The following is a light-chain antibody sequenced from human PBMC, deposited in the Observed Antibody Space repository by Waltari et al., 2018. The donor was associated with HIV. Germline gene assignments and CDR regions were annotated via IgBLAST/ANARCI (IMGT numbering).Light chain of an antibody. Sequence: QSVLTQPPSVSGAPGQRVTIACTGGSSNIGAGYDVPWYRKFPGTAPKLPSYDTKKPPAGLPYQFSGSKSGTSASLAITGLQAEDEADYYCQSFDSSLSAVIFGGGTKLTVL. CDR1: SSNIGAGYD. CDR2: DTK. CDR3: QSFDSSLSAVI. J-gene: IGLJ2*01. V-gene: IGLV1-40*01.